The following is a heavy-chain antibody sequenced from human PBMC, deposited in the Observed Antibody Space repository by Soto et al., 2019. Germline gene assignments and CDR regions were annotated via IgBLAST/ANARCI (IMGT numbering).Heavy chain of an antibody. CDR3: ARERSAAGTGWFDP. J-gene: IGHJ5*02. Sequence: ASVKVSCKASGYTFTSYDINWVLQATGQGLEWMGWMNPNSGNTGYAQKFQGRVTMTRNTSISTAYMELSSLRSEDTAVYYCARERSAAGTGWFDPWGQGTLVTVSS. CDR2: MNPNSGNT. CDR1: GYTFTSYD. V-gene: IGHV1-8*01. D-gene: IGHD6-13*01.